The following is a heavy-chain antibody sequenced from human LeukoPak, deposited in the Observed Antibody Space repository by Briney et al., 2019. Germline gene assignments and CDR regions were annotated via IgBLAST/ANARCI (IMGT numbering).Heavy chain of an antibody. CDR3: ARDLYYDSSGYYFGY. V-gene: IGHV3-48*04. CDR2: ISSRSSDT. CDR1: GFIFSRYS. D-gene: IGHD3-22*01. Sequence: QTGGSLRLSCAASGFIFSRYSMNWVRQAPGKGLEWVSHISSRSSDTYYADSVKGRFTISRDNAKNSLYLQMNSLRAEDTAVYYCARDLYYDSSGYYFGYWGQGTLVTVSS. J-gene: IGHJ4*02.